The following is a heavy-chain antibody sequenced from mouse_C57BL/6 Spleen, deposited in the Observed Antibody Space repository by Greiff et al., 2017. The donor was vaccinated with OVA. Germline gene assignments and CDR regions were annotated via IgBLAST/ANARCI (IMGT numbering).Heavy chain of an antibody. J-gene: IGHJ2*01. V-gene: IGHV5-6*01. CDR1: GFTFSSYG. CDR2: ISSGGSYT. CDR3: ARDRRYFDY. Sequence: EVKLMESGGDLVKPGGSLKLSCAASGFTFSSYGMSWVRQTPDKRLEWVATISSGGSYTYYPDSVKGRFTISRDNAKNTLYLQMSSLKSEDTAMYYCARDRRYFDYWGQGTTLTVSS.